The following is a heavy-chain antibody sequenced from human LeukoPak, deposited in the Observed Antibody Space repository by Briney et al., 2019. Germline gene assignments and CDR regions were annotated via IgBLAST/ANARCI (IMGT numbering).Heavy chain of an antibody. V-gene: IGHV3-9*01. J-gene: IGHJ6*04. CDR1: GFTFDDYA. CDR3: AKGLRYALLYGMDV. CDR2: ISWNSGSI. Sequence: GGSLRLSCAASGFTFDDYAMHWVRQAPGKGLEWVSGISWNSGSIGYADSVKGRFTISRDNAKNSLYLQMNSLRAEDTALYYCAKGLRYALLYGMDVWGKGTTVTVSS. D-gene: IGHD2-2*01.